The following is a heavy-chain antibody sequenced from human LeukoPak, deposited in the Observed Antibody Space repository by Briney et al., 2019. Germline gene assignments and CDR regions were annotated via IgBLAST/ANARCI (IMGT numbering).Heavy chain of an antibody. CDR1: GYGFNRYG. J-gene: IGHJ4*02. V-gene: IGHV1-18*01. Sequence: ASVKVSCKASGYGFNRYGITWVRQAPGQGLEWMGWISAYNGGTKYAQKFEGRVTMTTDTSTTTAYMELRSLRSDDTAVCYCARDPSNTSGWYIYFDYWGQGTLVTVSS. CDR3: ARDPSNTSGWYIYFDY. CDR2: ISAYNGGT. D-gene: IGHD6-19*01.